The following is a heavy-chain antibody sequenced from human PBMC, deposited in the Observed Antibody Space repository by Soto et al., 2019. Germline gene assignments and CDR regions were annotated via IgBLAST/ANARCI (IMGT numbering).Heavy chain of an antibody. D-gene: IGHD3-10*01. CDR3: ARDTQGITMVGGVIPYFDY. CDR1: GYTFTGYY. J-gene: IGHJ4*02. Sequence: ASVKVSCKASGYTFTGYYMQWVRQAPGQGLEWMGWINPNSGGTNYAQKFQGRVTMTRDTYISTAYMELSRLRSDDTAVYYCARDTQGITMVGGVIPYFDYWGQGTLVTVSS. V-gene: IGHV1-2*02. CDR2: INPNSGGT.